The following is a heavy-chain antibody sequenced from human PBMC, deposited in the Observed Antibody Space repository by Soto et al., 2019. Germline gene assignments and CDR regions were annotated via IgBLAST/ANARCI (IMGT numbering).Heavy chain of an antibody. CDR2: ISGSGGST. CDR1: GFTFSSYA. V-gene: IGHV3-23*01. J-gene: IGHJ4*01. D-gene: IGHD6-19*01. Sequence: GGSLRLSCAASGFTFSSYAMSWVRQAPGKGLEWVSAISGSGGSTYYAESVKGRFTISRDYSKNTLYLQMNSLRDEDTAVYYCANEVGSGNTYCFYYWGQGTLVTVSS. CDR3: ANEVGSGNTYCFYY.